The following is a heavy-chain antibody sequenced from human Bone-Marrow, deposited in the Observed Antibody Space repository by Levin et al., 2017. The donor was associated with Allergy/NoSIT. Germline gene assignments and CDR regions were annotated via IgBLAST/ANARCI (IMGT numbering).Heavy chain of an antibody. CDR1: GGSVSSGGYY. CDR2: IDETGSM. V-gene: IGHV4-31*03. J-gene: IGHJ5*02. CDR3: VREGTTANWFDP. Sequence: SETLSLTCTVSGGSVSSGGYYWSWIRQVRGKGLEWLGYIDETGSMYYNPSLRGRFTTSTDPSKNQFFLRLSSVTAADTAVYYCVREGTTANWFDPWGQGTLVTVSS. D-gene: IGHD4-11*01.